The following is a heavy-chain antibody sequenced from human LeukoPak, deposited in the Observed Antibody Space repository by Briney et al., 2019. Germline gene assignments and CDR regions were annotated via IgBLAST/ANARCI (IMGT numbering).Heavy chain of an antibody. V-gene: IGHV3-30*02. D-gene: IGHD3-9*01. CDR2: IRYDGSNK. Sequence: GGSLRLSCAASGFTFSSYGMHWVRQAPGKGLEWVAFIRYDGSNKYYADSVEGRFTISRDNSKNTLYLQMNSLRAEHTAVYYCAKDKKVFWYWGQGTLVTVSS. CDR1: GFTFSSYG. CDR3: AKDKKVFWY. J-gene: IGHJ4*02.